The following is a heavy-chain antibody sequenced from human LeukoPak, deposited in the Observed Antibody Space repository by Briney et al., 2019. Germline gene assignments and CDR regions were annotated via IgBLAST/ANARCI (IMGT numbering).Heavy chain of an antibody. V-gene: IGHV4-59*08. CDR1: GGSISPYY. D-gene: IGHD6-13*01. Sequence: PSETLSLTCTVSGGSISPYYWSWIRQPPGKGLEWVCYIYYTGDTNYNHSPRRRLTISVDRSKNQFSLKLTYVTAADTAVYYCARHGDSSSWSYYFDYWGQGTLVTVSS. CDR3: ARHGDSSSWSYYFDY. CDR2: IYYTGDT. J-gene: IGHJ4*02.